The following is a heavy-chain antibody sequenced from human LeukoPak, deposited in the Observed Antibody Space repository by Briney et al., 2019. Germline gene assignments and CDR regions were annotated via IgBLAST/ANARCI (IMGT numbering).Heavy chain of an antibody. J-gene: IGHJ3*02. V-gene: IGHV4-59*01. Sequence: SETLSLTCTVSGGSISSYDWSWIRQPPGKGLEWIGYIYYSGSTNYNPSLKSRVTISVDTSKNQFSLKLSSVTAADTAVYYCARITTVVTLDAFDIWGQGTMVTVSS. D-gene: IGHD4-23*01. CDR3: ARITTVVTLDAFDI. CDR2: IYYSGST. CDR1: GGSISSYD.